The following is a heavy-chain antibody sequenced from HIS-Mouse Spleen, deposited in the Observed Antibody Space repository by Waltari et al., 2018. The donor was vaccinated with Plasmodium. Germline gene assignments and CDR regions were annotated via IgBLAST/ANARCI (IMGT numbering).Heavy chain of an antibody. J-gene: IGHJ4*02. Sequence: QVQLVESGGGVVQPGRSLRLSCAASGFTFSSYGMHWVRQVPGKGLEGVAVISYNGRNKYYADYVKGRFNISRDNSKNTLYLQMNSLRAEDTAVYYCAKEGYSSGVFFFDYWGQGTLVTVSS. CDR3: AKEGYSSGVFFFDY. D-gene: IGHD6-19*01. CDR2: ISYNGRNK. V-gene: IGHV3-30*18. CDR1: GFTFSSYG.